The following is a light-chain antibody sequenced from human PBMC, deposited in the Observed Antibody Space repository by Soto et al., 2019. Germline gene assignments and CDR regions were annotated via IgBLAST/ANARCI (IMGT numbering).Light chain of an antibody. CDR2: VTF. J-gene: IGKJ1*01. Sequence: DIQMTQSPSSLSASLGDRVTITCRPSESIRHELNWLQQRLGKAPRLLMYVTFTLHSGVPSLFSGSVSETEFSLTISSLQAGDGAIYYCQQSFTTPWTFGQGTKVDIK. CDR3: QQSFTTPWT. V-gene: IGKV1-39*01. CDR1: ESIRHE.